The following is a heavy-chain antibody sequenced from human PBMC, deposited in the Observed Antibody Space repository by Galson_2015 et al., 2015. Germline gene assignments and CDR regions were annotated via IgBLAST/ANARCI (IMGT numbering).Heavy chain of an antibody. CDR1: GFTVSNNY. Sequence: SLRLSCAASGFTVSNNYMSWVRQAPGKGLEWVSVIYSGGNTYYADSVRGRFTISRDNSKNTLYLQMNSLRGEDTAVYYCARGYCTGGVCPDFWGQGALVTVSS. D-gene: IGHD2-8*02. CDR2: IYSGGNT. V-gene: IGHV3-53*01. CDR3: ARGYCTGGVCPDF. J-gene: IGHJ4*02.